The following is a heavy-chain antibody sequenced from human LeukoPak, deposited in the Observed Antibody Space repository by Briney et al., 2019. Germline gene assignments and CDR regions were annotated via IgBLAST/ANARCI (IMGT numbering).Heavy chain of an antibody. V-gene: IGHV4-59*01. CDR3: ARGALDTKTRFDY. D-gene: IGHD5-18*01. CDR2: IYYSGST. Sequence: SETLSLTCTVSGGSISTYYWTWIRQPPGKGLEWIGNIYYSGSTKYNPSLKSRVTISVDASKNQFSLRLSSLTAADTAVYYCARGALDTKTRFDYWGQGTLVTVSS. J-gene: IGHJ4*02. CDR1: GGSISTYY.